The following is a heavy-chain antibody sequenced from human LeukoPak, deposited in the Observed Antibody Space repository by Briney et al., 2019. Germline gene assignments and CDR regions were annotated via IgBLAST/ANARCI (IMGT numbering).Heavy chain of an antibody. D-gene: IGHD3-16*02. CDR3: AKKGYDYVWGSYRSPPTYYFDY. J-gene: IGHJ4*02. Sequence: GASVKVSCKASGYTFTSYGISWVRQAPGQGLEWMGWISAYNGNTNYAQKLQGRVTMTTDTSTSTAYMELRSLRSDDTAVYYCAKKGYDYVWGSYRSPPTYYFDYWGQGTLVTVSS. CDR2: ISAYNGNT. CDR1: GYTFTSYG. V-gene: IGHV1-18*01.